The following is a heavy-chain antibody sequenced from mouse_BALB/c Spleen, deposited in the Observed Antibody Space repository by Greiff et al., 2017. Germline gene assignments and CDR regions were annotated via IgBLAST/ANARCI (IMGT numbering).Heavy chain of an antibody. V-gene: IGHV2-9*02. CDR3: ARDNRIYYDYPWFAY. D-gene: IGHD2-4*01. CDR1: GFSFTSYG. J-gene: IGHJ3*01. Sequence: VQVVESGPGLVAPSQSLSITCTVSGFSFTSYGVHWVRQPPGKGLEWLGVIRAGGSTNYNSALMSRLSISKDNSKSEVFLKMNSLQTDDTAMYYCARDNRIYYDYPWFAYWGQGTLVTVSA. CDR2: IRAGGST.